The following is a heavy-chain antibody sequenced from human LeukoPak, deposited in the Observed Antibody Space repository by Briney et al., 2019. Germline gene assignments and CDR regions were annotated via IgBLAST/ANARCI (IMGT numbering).Heavy chain of an antibody. CDR2: IYYSGST. Sequence: PSETLSLTCTVSGGSISSSSYYWGWIRQPPGKGLEWIGSIYYSGSTYYNPSLKSRVTISVDTSKNQFSLKLSSVTAADTAVYYCARQYNWNDSDNWFDPWGQGTLVTVSS. D-gene: IGHD1-20*01. J-gene: IGHJ5*02. CDR1: GGSISSSSYY. CDR3: ARQYNWNDSDNWFDP. V-gene: IGHV4-39*01.